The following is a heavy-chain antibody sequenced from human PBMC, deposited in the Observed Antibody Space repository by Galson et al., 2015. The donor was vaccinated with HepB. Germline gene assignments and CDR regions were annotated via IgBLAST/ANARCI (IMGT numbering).Heavy chain of an antibody. J-gene: IGHJ3*02. Sequence: SVKVSCKASGYTFTNYGISWVRQAPGQGLEWMGGIIPIFGTTNYAQKFQGRVMITADESTSTAYMELSSLRSEDTAVYFCVRGGMREVLLADAFDIWGQGTMVSVSS. CDR1: GYTFTNYG. CDR2: IIPIFGTT. V-gene: IGHV1-69*13. D-gene: IGHD2/OR15-2a*01. CDR3: VRGGMREVLLADAFDI.